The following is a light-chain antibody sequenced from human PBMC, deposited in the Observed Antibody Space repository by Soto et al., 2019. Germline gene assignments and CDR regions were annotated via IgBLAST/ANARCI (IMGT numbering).Light chain of an antibody. J-gene: IGKJ2*01. Sequence: DIQMTQSPSTLSASVGDRVTITCRASQSISNWLVWYQQKPGKAPKLLIYDASTLESGVPSRFSGSGSGTEFTLTISRLQPDDFATYYCQQYDSYSFFGQGTKLEIK. V-gene: IGKV1-5*01. CDR3: QQYDSYSF. CDR2: DAS. CDR1: QSISNW.